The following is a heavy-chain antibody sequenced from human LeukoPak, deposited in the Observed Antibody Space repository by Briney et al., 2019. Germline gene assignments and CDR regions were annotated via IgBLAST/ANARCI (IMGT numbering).Heavy chain of an antibody. V-gene: IGHV3-21*06. Sequence: GGSLRLSCAASGFSFSDYWMSWVRQAPGKGLEWVSSITSSSSYIYYADSVKGRFTISRDNAKNSLYLQMDSLRVEDTAVYYCARDPYSGNYGAYYYYYMDVWGKGTTVTISS. D-gene: IGHD1-26*01. CDR1: GFSFSDYW. CDR2: ITSSSSYI. J-gene: IGHJ6*03. CDR3: ARDPYSGNYGAYYYYYMDV.